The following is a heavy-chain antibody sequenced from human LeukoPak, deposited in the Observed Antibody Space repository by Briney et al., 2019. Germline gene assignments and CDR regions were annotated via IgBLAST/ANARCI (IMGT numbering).Heavy chain of an antibody. CDR1: GFTFSSYA. J-gene: IGHJ6*02. CDR3: ARPSYDYVWGSYYGAMDV. V-gene: IGHV3-30-3*01. D-gene: IGHD3-16*01. CDR2: ISYDGSNK. Sequence: GGSLRLSCAASGFTFSSYAMHWVRQAPGKGLEWVAVISYDGSNKYYADSVKGRFTISRDNSKNTLYLQMNSLRAEDTAVYYCARPSYDYVWGSYYGAMDVWGQGTTVTVSS.